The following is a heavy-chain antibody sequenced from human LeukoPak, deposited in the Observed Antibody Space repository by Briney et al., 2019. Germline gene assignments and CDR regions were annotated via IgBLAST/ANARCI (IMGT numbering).Heavy chain of an antibody. V-gene: IGHV3-33*06. CDR3: AKDRGSSGWYDY. Sequence: PGRSLRLSCAASGFTFSSYGMHWVRQAPGKGLEWVAVIWYDGSNKYYADSVKGRFTISRDNSKNTLYLQMDSLRAEDTAVYYCAKDRGSSGWYDYWGQGTLVTVSS. J-gene: IGHJ4*02. D-gene: IGHD6-19*01. CDR2: IWYDGSNK. CDR1: GFTFSSYG.